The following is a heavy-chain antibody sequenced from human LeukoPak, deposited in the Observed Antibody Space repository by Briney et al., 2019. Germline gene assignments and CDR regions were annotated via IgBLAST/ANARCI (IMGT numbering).Heavy chain of an antibody. D-gene: IGHD2/OR15-2a*01. CDR1: GGSISSSSYY. Sequence: SETLSLTCSVSGGSISSSSYYWGWPRHPPGKGLEWIGSIYYSGRTYYNPSLKSRVTISVDTPKTQLSLKLSPVTAADTAVYYCARHNKAFHIWGQGTMVTVSP. J-gene: IGHJ3*02. V-gene: IGHV4-39*01. CDR3: ARHNKAFHI. CDR2: IYYSGRT.